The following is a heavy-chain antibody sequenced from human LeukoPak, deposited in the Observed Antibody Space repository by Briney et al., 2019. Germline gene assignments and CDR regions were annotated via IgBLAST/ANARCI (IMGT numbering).Heavy chain of an antibody. J-gene: IGHJ4*02. CDR3: ASYYYDSSGYYPLFDY. Sequence: ASVKVSCKASGGTFSSYAISWVRQAPGQGLEWMGRIIPIFGIANYAQEFQGRVTITADKSTSTAYMELSSLRSEDTAVYYCASYYYDSSGYYPLFDYWGQGTLVTVSS. CDR1: GGTFSSYA. D-gene: IGHD3-22*01. V-gene: IGHV1-69*04. CDR2: IIPIFGIA.